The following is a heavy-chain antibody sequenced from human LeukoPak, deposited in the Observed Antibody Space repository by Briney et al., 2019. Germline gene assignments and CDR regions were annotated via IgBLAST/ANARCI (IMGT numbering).Heavy chain of an antibody. CDR2: ISSSSSTI. V-gene: IGHV3-48*02. CDR1: GFTFSIYA. CDR3: ARELFSSDYIWGSYYHQFDY. Sequence: PGGSLRLSCAASGFTFSIYAMSWVRQAPGKGLEWVSYISSSSSTIYYADSVKGRFTISRDNAKNSLYLQMNSLRDEDTAVYYCARELFSSDYIWGSYYHQFDYWGQGTLVTVSS. J-gene: IGHJ4*02. D-gene: IGHD3-16*01.